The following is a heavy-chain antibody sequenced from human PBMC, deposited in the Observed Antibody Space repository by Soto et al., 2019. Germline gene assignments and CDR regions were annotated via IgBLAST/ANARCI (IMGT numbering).Heavy chain of an antibody. V-gene: IGHV4-39*01. Sequence: SETLSLTCTVSGGSISSRNYYWGWIRQPPGKGLEWIGSVYYSDSTNYNPSLESRVTISGDTSKNQFSLKLNSVTASDTAVYYCARASVSRFDYWGQGTLVTVS. CDR2: VYYSDST. CDR3: ARASVSRFDY. J-gene: IGHJ4*02. CDR1: GGSISSRNYY. D-gene: IGHD4-4*01.